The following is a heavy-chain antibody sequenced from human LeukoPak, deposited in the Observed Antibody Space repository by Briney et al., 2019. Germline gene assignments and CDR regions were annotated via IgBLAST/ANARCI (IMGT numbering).Heavy chain of an antibody. CDR1: GYTFSSYS. CDR2: ISSSSSYI. J-gene: IGHJ4*02. CDR3: ARVATSGHDY. V-gene: IGHV3-21*01. D-gene: IGHD2-2*01. Sequence: GGSLRLSCAASGYTFSSYSMNWVRQAPGKGLEWVSSISSSSSYIYYADSVKGRFTISRDNAKNSLYLQMNSLRAEDTAVYYCARVATSGHDYWGQGTLVTVSS.